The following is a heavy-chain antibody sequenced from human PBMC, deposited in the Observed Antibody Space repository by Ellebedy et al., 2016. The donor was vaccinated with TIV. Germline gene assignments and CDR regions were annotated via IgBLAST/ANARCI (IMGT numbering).Heavy chain of an antibody. J-gene: IGHJ5*02. CDR2: ISAYNGNT. CDR1: GYTFTSYG. CDR3: ARDKVGSGSYYGINWFDP. V-gene: IGHV1-18*01. Sequence: AASVKVSCKASGYTFTSYGISWVRQAPGQGLEWMGWISAYNGNTNYAQKLQGRVTMTTDTSTSTAYMELRSLRSDDTAVYYCARDKVGSGSYYGINWFDPWGQGTLVTVSS. D-gene: IGHD3-10*01.